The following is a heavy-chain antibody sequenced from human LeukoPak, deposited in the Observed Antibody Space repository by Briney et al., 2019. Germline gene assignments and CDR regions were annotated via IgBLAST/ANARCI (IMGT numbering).Heavy chain of an antibody. CDR2: IYPGDSDT. D-gene: IGHD3-22*01. Sequence: GESLKISFKGSGYSFTSYWIGWVRQMPGKGLALMGIIYPGDSDTRYSPSFQGQVTISADKSISTAYLQWSSLKASDTAMYYCARHGSGYYSLFDYWGRGTLVTVSS. V-gene: IGHV5-51*01. J-gene: IGHJ4*02. CDR3: ARHGSGYYSLFDY. CDR1: GYSFTSYW.